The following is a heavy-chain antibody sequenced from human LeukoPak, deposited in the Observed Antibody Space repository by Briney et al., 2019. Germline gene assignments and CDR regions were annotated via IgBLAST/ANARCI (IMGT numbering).Heavy chain of an antibody. J-gene: IGHJ5*02. CDR1: GGSISSYY. D-gene: IGHD2-2*01. V-gene: IGHV4-59*01. Sequence: PSETLSLTCTVSGGSISSYYWSWIRQPPGKGLEWIGYIYYSGSTNYNPSLKSRVTISVDTSKNQFSLKLSPVTAADTAVYYCATVGYCSSTSCYQDHNWFDPWGQGTLVTVSS. CDR2: IYYSGST. CDR3: ATVGYCSSTSCYQDHNWFDP.